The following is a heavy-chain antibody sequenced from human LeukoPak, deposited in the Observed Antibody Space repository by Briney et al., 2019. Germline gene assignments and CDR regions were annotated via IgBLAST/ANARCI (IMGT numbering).Heavy chain of an antibody. CDR3: AKDHTAMEQNDY. CDR2: ISGSGGST. D-gene: IGHD5-18*01. J-gene: IGHJ4*02. CDR1: GASMSDSET. V-gene: IGHV3-23*01. Sequence: PSETLSLTCAVSGASMSDSETWAWVRQPPGQGLEWVSAISGSGGSTYYADSVKGRFTISRDNSKNTLYLQMNSLRAEDTAVYYCAKDHTAMEQNDYWGQGTLVTVSS.